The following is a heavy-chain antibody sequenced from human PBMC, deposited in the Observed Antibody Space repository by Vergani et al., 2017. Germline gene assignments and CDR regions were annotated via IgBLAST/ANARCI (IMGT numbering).Heavy chain of an antibody. V-gene: IGHV3-30-3*01. CDR1: GFALNRHA. Sequence: QVQLVESGGGVVQPGTSLRLSCVVSGFALNRHAMYWVRQAPGKGLEWGVGISFDGTNEYYPDLVKGRFTISRDIAKNTLYLQVRSLRLEDTGVYHCVRDRGLCAGGRCYTESWDSWGQGTLVTVSS. D-gene: IGHD2-2*02. J-gene: IGHJ4*02. CDR3: VRDRGLCAGGRCYTESWDS. CDR2: ISFDGTNE.